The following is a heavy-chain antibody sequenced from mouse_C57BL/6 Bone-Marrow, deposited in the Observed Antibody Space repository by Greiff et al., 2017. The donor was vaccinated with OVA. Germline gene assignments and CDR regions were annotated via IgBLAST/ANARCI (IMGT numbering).Heavy chain of an antibody. J-gene: IGHJ3*01. Sequence: DVHLVESGGGLVQPGVSLKLSCAASGFTFSDYYMYWVRQTPEKRLECVAYISNGGGSTYYPDTVKGRFTISRDNAKNTLYLQMSHLKSEDTAMYYCARERVGFAYWGQGTLVTVSA. D-gene: IGHD1-1*02. V-gene: IGHV5-12*01. CDR1: GFTFSDYY. CDR2: ISNGGGST. CDR3: ARERVGFAY.